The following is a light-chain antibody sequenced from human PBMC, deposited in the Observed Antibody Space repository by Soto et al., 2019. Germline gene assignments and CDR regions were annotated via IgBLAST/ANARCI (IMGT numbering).Light chain of an antibody. CDR2: KAS. CDR1: QTISSW. CDR3: QHYNSXXEA. V-gene: IGKV1-5*03. J-gene: IGKJ1*01. Sequence: DIQMTQSPSTLSGSVGDRVTITCRASQTISSWLAWYQQKPGKAPKLLIYKASTLKSGVPSRFSGSGSGTEFTLTISSXXXXDFATYYCQHYNSXXEAFGXGT.